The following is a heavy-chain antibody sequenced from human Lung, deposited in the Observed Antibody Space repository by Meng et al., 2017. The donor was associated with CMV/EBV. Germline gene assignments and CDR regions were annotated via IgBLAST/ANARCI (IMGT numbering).Heavy chain of an antibody. CDR2: INSDGSGT. V-gene: IGHV3-74*01. J-gene: IGHJ4*02. D-gene: IGHD6-19*01. Sequence: ESXKISXXASGFTFSTYWMHWVRQVPGKGLVWVTRINSDGSGTTYADSVKGRFTISRDNAKNTLYLHMSSLRAEDTAMYYCVRGHSSGWYKFDSWGQGTXVTVSS. CDR3: VRGHSSGWYKFDS. CDR1: GFTFSTYW.